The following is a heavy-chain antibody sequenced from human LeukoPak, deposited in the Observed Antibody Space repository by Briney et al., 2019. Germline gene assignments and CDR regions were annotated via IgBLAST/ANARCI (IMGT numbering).Heavy chain of an antibody. V-gene: IGHV3-7*04. CDR2: IKQDGSVK. CDR3: GRFTRSGDSVY. J-gene: IGHJ4*02. CDR1: GFTFSSYW. Sequence: GGSLRLSCAASGFTFSSYWMSWVRQAPGKGLEWVANIKQDGSVKQYVDSVKGRFAISRDNAENSLYLQMNSLKAEDTAVYYCGRFTRSGDSVYWGQGTLDTVSS. D-gene: IGHD7-27*01.